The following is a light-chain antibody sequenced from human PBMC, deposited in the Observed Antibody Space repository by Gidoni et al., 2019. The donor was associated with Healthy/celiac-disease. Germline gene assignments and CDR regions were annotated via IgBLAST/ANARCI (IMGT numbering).Light chain of an antibody. CDR2: GAW. CDR3: QQYGSSPPGVNT. CDR1: QGVSSSY. J-gene: IGKJ2*01. Sequence: EIVLTQSPGTLSSSPGERATLSCRASQGVSSSYLAWYQQKPGQVPRLLIYGAWSRATGIPDRFSGSGSGTDFTLTISRMEPEDDAVYYCQQYGSSPPGVNTFGQGTKLEIK. V-gene: IGKV3-20*01.